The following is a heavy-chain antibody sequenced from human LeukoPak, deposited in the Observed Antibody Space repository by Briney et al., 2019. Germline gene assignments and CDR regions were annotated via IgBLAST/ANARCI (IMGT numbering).Heavy chain of an antibody. CDR3: AKPRPGPGDY. J-gene: IGHJ4*02. CDR2: ISGSGGST. CDR1: GFTFNNYA. V-gene: IGHV3-23*01. Sequence: PGGSLRLSCAASGFTFNNYAMSWVRQAPGKGLEWVSGISGSGGSTYYADSVKGRFTISRDNSKNTLYLQMNSLRAEDTAVYYCAKPRPGPGDYWGQGTLVTVSS.